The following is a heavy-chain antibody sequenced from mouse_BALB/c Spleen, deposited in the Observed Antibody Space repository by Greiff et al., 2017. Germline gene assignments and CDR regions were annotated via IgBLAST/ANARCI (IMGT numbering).Heavy chain of an antibody. D-gene: IGHD2-3*01. V-gene: IGHV1S56*01. CDR2: IYPGDGST. CDR1: GYTFTSYY. CDR3: SYDGYLFYAMDY. Sequence: QVQLQQSGPELVKPGASVKMSCKASGYTFTSYYIHWVKQRPGQGLEWIGWIYPGDGSTKYNEKFKGKTTLTADKSSSTAYMLLSSLTSEDSAIYFCSYDGYLFYAMDYWGQGTSVTVSS. J-gene: IGHJ4*01.